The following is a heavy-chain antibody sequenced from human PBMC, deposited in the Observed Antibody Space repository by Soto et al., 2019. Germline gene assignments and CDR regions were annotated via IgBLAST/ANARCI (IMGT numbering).Heavy chain of an antibody. D-gene: IGHD5-12*01. CDR3: ARDRDGYNRYYFDY. CDR2: ISYDGSNK. CDR1: GFTFSSYA. V-gene: IGHV3-30-3*01. Sequence: GGSLRLSCAASGFTFSSYAMHWVRQAPGKGLEWVAVISYDGSNKYYADSVKGRFTISRDNSKNTLYLQMNSLRAEDTAVYYCARDRDGYNRYYFDYWGQGTLVTVSS. J-gene: IGHJ4*02.